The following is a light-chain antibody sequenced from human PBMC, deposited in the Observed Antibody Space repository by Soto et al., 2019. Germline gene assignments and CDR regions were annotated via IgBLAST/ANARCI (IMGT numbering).Light chain of an antibody. CDR1: QSISTY. CDR2: DAS. V-gene: IGKV3-11*01. J-gene: IGKJ5*01. CDR3: QQSYRSPIT. Sequence: KEVPVPPSFTPGERATLSCRASQSISTYLTWYQQKPGQAPRLFIYDASNWATGIPARFSGSGSGTDFTLTINSLQPEDFATYSCQQSYRSPITFGQGTRLEI.